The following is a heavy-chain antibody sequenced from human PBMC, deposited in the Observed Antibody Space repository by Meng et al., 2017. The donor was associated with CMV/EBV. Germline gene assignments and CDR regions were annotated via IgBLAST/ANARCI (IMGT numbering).Heavy chain of an antibody. CDR2: ISSSSSTI. V-gene: IGHV3-48*03. CDR3: ARDSRIAAAGTFDY. Sequence: GESLKISCAASGFTFSSYEMNWVRQAPGKGLEWVSYISSSSSTIYYADSVKGRFTISRDNAKNSLYLQMNSLRAEDTAVYYCARDSRIAAAGTFDYWGQGTLVTVSS. D-gene: IGHD6-13*01. J-gene: IGHJ4*02. CDR1: GFTFSSYE.